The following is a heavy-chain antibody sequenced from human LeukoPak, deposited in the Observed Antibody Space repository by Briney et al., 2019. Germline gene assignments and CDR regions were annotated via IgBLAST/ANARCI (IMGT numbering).Heavy chain of an antibody. CDR1: GFTFSDYY. J-gene: IGHJ4*02. CDR2: TRNRANGYTT. CDR3: ARAFCYSGGTCYSDYNDH. D-gene: IGHD2-15*01. Sequence: PGGSLRLSCAASGFTFSDYYMDWVRQAHGKGLEWVGRTRNRANGYTTEYAASVEGRFTVSGDNSKNSLFLQMNGLRPEDTAVYFCARAFCYSGGTCYSDYNDHWGQGALVTVSS. V-gene: IGHV3-72*01.